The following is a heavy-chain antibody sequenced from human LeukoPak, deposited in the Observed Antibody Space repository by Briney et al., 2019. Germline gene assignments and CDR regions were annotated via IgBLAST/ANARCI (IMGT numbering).Heavy chain of an antibody. CDR3: ARRRITIFGVDVTDAFDI. Sequence: PSETLSLTCTVSGGSISSGDYYWSWIRQPPGKGLEWIVYIYYSGSTNYNPSLKSRVTISVDTSKNQFSLKLSSVTAADTAVYYCARRRITIFGVDVTDAFDIWGQGTMVTVSS. J-gene: IGHJ3*02. CDR1: GGSISSGDYY. V-gene: IGHV4-61*08. CDR2: IYYSGST. D-gene: IGHD3-3*01.